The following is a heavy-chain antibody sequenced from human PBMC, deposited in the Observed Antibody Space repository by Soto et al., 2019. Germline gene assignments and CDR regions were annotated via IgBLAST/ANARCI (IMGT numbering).Heavy chain of an antibody. CDR2: IYHTGTT. Sequence: PSETLSLTCAVSGFSISSDYFWGWIRQPPGKGLEWIGSIYHTGTTYYSPSLKSRATIFLDTSKNQFSLNLTSVTDADTAIYYCARDGLRYFDSSGYYSGPRLDYWGQGARVTVSS. D-gene: IGHD3-22*01. CDR3: ARDGLRYFDSSGYYSGPRLDY. J-gene: IGHJ4*02. V-gene: IGHV4-38-2*02. CDR1: GFSISSDYF.